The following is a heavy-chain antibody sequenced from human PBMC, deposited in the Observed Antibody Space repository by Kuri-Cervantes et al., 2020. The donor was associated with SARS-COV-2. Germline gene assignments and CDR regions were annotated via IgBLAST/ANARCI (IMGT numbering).Heavy chain of an antibody. CDR2: IIPIFGTA. CDR1: GGTLSTYG. J-gene: IGHJ6*03. CDR3: ARGGWFRKPAAISYYYYYMDV. V-gene: IGHV1-69*13. D-gene: IGHD2-2*01. Sequence: SVKVSCKASGGTLSTYGISWVRQAPGQGLEWMGGIIPIFGTANYAQKFQGRVTITADESTSTAYMELSSLRSEDTAVYYCARGGWFRKPAAISYYYYYMDVWGKGTTVTVSS.